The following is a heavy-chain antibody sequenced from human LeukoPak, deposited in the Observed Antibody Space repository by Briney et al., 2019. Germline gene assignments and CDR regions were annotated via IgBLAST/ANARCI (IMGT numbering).Heavy chain of an antibody. D-gene: IGHD1-26*01. CDR1: GFPFSTYA. CDR3: AKGALLPAGHTRYFFDY. J-gene: IGHJ4*02. V-gene: IGHV3-23*01. Sequence: PGGSLRLSCAASGFPFSTYAMSWVRQAPGKGLEWVPAINGGGTTTYYADSVKGRFTISRDTSKSILYLQMNSLRAEDTAVYYCAKGALLPAGHTRYFFDYWGQGTLATVSS. CDR2: INGGGTTT.